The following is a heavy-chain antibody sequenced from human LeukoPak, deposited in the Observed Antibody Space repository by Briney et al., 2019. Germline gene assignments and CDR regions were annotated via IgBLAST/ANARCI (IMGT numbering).Heavy chain of an antibody. CDR3: ARDLGQDGMDV. J-gene: IGHJ6*02. CDR1: GGTFSSYA. Sequence: ASVKVSCKASGGTFSSYAISWVRQAPGQGLEWMGRIIPILGIANYAQKFQGRVTTTADKSTSTAYMELSSLRSEDTAVYYCARDLGQDGMDVWGQGTTVTVSS. V-gene: IGHV1-69*04. CDR2: IIPILGIA. D-gene: IGHD7-27*01.